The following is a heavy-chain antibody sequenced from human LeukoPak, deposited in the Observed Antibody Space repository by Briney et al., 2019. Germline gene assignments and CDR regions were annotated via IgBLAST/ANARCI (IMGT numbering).Heavy chain of an antibody. V-gene: IGHV4-38-2*02. CDR2: VFHSGST. Sequence: SETLSLTCTVSGYAISGGYYWAWMRQPPGEGPEWIGSVFHSGSTIYNPYLKSRVTISVDTSKNQLSLKLSSVTAADTAVYYCARDRDTRTWYWGWFDPWGQGALVTVSS. J-gene: IGHJ5*02. CDR3: ARDRDTRTWYWGWFDP. D-gene: IGHD2-8*02. CDR1: GYAISGGYY.